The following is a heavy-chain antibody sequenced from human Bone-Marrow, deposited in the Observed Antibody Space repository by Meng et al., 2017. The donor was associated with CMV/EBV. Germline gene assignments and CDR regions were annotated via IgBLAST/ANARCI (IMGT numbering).Heavy chain of an antibody. D-gene: IGHD6-19*01. CDR2: ISSSSSYI. CDR1: GFTFSSYS. V-gene: IGHV3-21*06. Sequence: GGSLRLSCAASGFTFSSYSMNWVRQAPGKGLEWVSSISSSSSYIYYADSVKGRFTISRDNAKNSLYLQMNSLRAEGTAGDYCARDSALYSSGRFDPWGQGTLVTVSS. CDR3: ARDSALYSSGRFDP. J-gene: IGHJ5*02.